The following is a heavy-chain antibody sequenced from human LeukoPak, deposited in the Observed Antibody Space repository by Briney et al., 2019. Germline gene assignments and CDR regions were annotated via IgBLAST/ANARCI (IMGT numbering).Heavy chain of an antibody. CDR1: GYTFTGYY. D-gene: IGHD6-19*01. Sequence: ASVKVSCKASGYTFTGYYMHWVRQAPGQGLEWMGWINPNSGGTNYAQKFQGRVTMTRDTSISTAYMELSRLRSDDTAVYYCATVPGAVASPDAWENWFDPWGQGTLVTVSS. J-gene: IGHJ5*02. V-gene: IGHV1-2*02. CDR2: INPNSGGT. CDR3: ATVPGAVASPDAWENWFDP.